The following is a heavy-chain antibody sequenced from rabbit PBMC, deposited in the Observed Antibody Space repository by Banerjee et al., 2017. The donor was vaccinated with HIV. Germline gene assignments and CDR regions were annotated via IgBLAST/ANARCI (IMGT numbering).Heavy chain of an antibody. V-gene: IGHV1S40*01. CDR1: GFSFSSSNY. J-gene: IGHJ4*01. CDR2: IYAGSTGST. Sequence: QSLEESGGDLVKPGASLTLTCTASGFSFSSSNYMCWVRQAPGKGLEWIACIYAGSTGSTYYASWAKGRFTISKTSSTTVTLQLTSLTAADTATYFCARASADAGSFGYYDYFNLWGPGTLVTVS. D-gene: IGHD1-1*01. CDR3: ARASADAGSFGYYDYFNL.